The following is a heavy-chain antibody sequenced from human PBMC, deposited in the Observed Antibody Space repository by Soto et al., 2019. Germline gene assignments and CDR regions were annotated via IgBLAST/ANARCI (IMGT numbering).Heavy chain of an antibody. Sequence: QLGGSLRLSCAASGFTFSSYAMSWVRQAPGKGLEWVSAISGSGGSTYYAGSVKGRFTSSRDNSKNTLYLQMNSLRAEDTAVYYCAKDREWSSGWPDPYFDYWGQGTLVTVSS. J-gene: IGHJ4*02. CDR3: AKDREWSSGWPDPYFDY. V-gene: IGHV3-23*01. CDR1: GFTFSSYA. CDR2: ISGSGGST. D-gene: IGHD6-19*01.